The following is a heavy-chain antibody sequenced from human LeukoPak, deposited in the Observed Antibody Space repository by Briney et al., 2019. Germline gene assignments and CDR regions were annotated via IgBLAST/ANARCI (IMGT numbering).Heavy chain of an antibody. CDR2: IYYSGST. Sequence: SETLSLTCTVSGGSISSHYWSWIREPPGKGLEWIGYIYYSGSTNYNPSLKSRVTISVDTSKNQFSLKLSSVTAADTAVYYCARKTLGFDCWGQGTLVTVSS. CDR3: ARKTLGFDC. V-gene: IGHV4-59*11. D-gene: IGHD7-27*01. CDR1: GGSISSHY. J-gene: IGHJ4*02.